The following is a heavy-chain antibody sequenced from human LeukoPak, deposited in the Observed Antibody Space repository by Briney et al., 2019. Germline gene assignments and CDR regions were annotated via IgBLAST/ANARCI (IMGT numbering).Heavy chain of an antibody. CDR1: GGSISSSSYY. CDR3: ATYYYDSSGYYHDY. Sequence: PSETQSLTCTVSGGSISSSSYYWGWIRQPPGKGLELIGSIYYSVSTYYNPSLKSRVTISVDTSKNQFSLKLSSVTAADTAVYYCATYYYDSSGYYHDYWGQGTLVTVSS. CDR2: IYYSVST. J-gene: IGHJ4*02. D-gene: IGHD3-22*01. V-gene: IGHV4-39*07.